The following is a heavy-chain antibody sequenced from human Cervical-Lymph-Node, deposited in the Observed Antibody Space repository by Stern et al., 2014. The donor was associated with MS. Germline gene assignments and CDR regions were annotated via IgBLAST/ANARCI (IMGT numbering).Heavy chain of an antibody. J-gene: IGHJ3*01. Sequence: QVQLGQSGGGVVQPGRSLRLSCAASGFTFSSHAIHWVRQAPGKGLEWVAVIWSDGNNKYYVDSVKGRFTIFRDNSQNTVYLQMNTLRAEDTAVYYCARDRDTSAYYWGYDAFDFWGQGTMVTVSS. V-gene: IGHV3-33*01. D-gene: IGHD3-22*01. CDR2: IWSDGNNK. CDR3: ARDRDTSAYYWGYDAFDF. CDR1: GFTFSSHA.